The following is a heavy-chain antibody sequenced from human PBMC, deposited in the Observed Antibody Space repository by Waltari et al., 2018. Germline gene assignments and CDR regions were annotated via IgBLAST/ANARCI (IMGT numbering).Heavy chain of an antibody. V-gene: IGHV1-18*04. D-gene: IGHD2-15*01. CDR1: AYTFDPCG. CDR3: ARDRDYSSGAPPAF. Sequence: TPGASVRTPCNASAYTFDPCGSSWMRQAPGQALEWVGWISTYTHSTDYAEKFQGRVTMTTDKSTATVYLDLRSLGSDDSAVYFCARDRDYSSGAPPAFWGQGTQVTVSS. J-gene: IGHJ4*02. CDR2: ISTYTHST.